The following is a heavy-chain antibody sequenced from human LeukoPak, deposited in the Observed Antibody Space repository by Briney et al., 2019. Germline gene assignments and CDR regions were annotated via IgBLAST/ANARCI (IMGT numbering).Heavy chain of an antibody. Sequence: GGSLRLSCAASGFTFSSYSLNWVRQAPGKGLEWVSSISSSSSYIYYADSVKGRFTISRDNAKNSLYLQMNSLRAEDTAVYYCARDPGWSGKVDYFDYWGQGTLFTVSS. D-gene: IGHD3-3*01. V-gene: IGHV3-21*01. CDR1: GFTFSSYS. CDR3: ARDPGWSGKVDYFDY. CDR2: ISSSSSYI. J-gene: IGHJ4*02.